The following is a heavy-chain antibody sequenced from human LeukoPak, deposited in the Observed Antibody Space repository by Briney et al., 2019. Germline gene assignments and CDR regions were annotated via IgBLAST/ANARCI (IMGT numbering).Heavy chain of an antibody. D-gene: IGHD4-17*01. CDR2: INHSGST. J-gene: IGHJ6*03. Sequence: SETLSLTCAVYGGSFSGYYWSWIRQPPGKGLEWIGEINHSGSTNYDPSLKSRVTISVDTSKNQFSLKLSSVTAVDTAVYYCARRAYGDYAYYYYYYMDVWGKGTTVTVSS. CDR1: GGSFSGYY. V-gene: IGHV4-34*01. CDR3: ARRAYGDYAYYYYYYMDV.